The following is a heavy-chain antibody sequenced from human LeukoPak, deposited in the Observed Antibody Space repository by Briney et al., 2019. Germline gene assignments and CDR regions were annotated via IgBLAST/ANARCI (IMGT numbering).Heavy chain of an antibody. CDR3: ARDSYGSGNYYSPIDY. V-gene: IGHV3-48*02. D-gene: IGHD3-10*01. CDR2: LSSSSTI. J-gene: IGHJ4*02. CDR1: GXTFSSYS. Sequence: GGSLRLSCAASGXTFSSYSMNWVRQAPGKGLEWVSYLSSSSTIYYADSVKGRFTISRDNAKNSLYLQMDSLRDEDTAVYYCARDSYGSGNYYSPIDYWGQGTLVTVSS.